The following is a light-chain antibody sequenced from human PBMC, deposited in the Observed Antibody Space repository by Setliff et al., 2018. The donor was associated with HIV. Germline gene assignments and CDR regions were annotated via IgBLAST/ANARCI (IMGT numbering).Light chain of an antibody. CDR2: GNR. V-gene: IGLV1-40*01. CDR1: NSNIGANYD. Sequence: QSALTQPPSVSGAPGQRVTISCTGNNSNIGANYDVHWYQQLPGTAPKLFIYGNRNRPSGVPDRFSGSKSGNTATLTISRVEAGDEADYYCQVWDSSSDHHVFGTGTKVTVL. J-gene: IGLJ1*01. CDR3: QVWDSSSDHHV.